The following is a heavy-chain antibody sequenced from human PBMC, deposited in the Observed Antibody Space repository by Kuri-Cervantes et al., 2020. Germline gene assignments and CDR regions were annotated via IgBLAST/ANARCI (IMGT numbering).Heavy chain of an antibody. CDR3: ARGKSIAARLEGPPDY. Sequence: SETLSLTCAVYGGSFSGYYRSWIRQPPGKGLEWIGEINHSGSTNYNPSLKSRVTISVDTSKNQFSLKLSSVTAADTAVYYCARGKSIAARLEGPPDYWGQGTLVTVSS. J-gene: IGHJ4*02. CDR2: INHSGST. CDR1: GGSFSGYY. D-gene: IGHD6-6*01. V-gene: IGHV4-34*01.